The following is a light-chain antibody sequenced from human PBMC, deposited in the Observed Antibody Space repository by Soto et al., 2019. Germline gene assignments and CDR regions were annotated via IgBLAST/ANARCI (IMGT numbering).Light chain of an antibody. V-gene: IGLV3-10*01. Sequence: SYELTQPPSVSVSPGQTARITCSGDALPKKYAYWYKQKSGQAPVLVIHEDSKRPSGIPERFSGSSSGTMATLTISGAQVEDEADYYCYSRDISGNHNVFGGGTKLTVL. CDR1: ALPKKY. CDR2: EDS. CDR3: YSRDISGNHNV. J-gene: IGLJ2*01.